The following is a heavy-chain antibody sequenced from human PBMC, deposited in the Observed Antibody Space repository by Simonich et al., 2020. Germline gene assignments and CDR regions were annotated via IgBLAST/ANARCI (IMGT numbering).Heavy chain of an antibody. D-gene: IGHD2-2*01. J-gene: IGHJ3*02. V-gene: IGHV1-2*02. CDR2: RNPKSGGT. CDR3: ARDTFLGYCSSTSCYDAFDI. CDR1: GYTFTGYY. Sequence: QVQLVQSGAEVKKPGASVKVSCKASGYTFTGYYMHWVRQAPGKGLEGKGRRNPKSGGTNYAQKFQGRVTMTRDTSISTAYRELSRLRSDDTAVYYCARDTFLGYCSSTSCYDAFDIWGQGTMVTVSS.